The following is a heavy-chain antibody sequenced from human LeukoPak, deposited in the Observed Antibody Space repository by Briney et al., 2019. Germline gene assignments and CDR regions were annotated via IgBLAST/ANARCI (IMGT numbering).Heavy chain of an antibody. Sequence: SETLSLACTVSGGSISSYYWSWIRQPPGKGLEWIGYIYYSGSTNYNPSLKSRVTISVDTSKKQFSLKLSSVTAADTAFYYCARYIVSYPHDAFDIWGQGTMVTVSS. CDR2: IYYSGST. V-gene: IGHV4-59*01. D-gene: IGHD1-26*01. CDR1: GGSISSYY. CDR3: ARYIVSYPHDAFDI. J-gene: IGHJ3*02.